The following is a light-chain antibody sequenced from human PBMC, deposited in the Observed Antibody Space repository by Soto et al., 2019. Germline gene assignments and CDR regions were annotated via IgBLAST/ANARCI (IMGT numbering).Light chain of an antibody. CDR2: EGS. J-gene: IGLJ2*01. CDR1: SSDVGNYNL. CDR3: CSYAGTNTLV. Sequence: QSALTQPASVSGSPGQSITISCTETSSDVGNYNLVSWYQQPPGKAPQLMIYEGSKRPSGVSNRFSGSKSGNTASLTISGLQAEDEADYYCCSYAGTNTLVFGGGTKLTVL. V-gene: IGLV2-23*01.